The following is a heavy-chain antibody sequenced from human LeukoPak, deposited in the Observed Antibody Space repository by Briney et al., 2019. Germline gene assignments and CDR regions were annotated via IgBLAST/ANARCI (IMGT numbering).Heavy chain of an antibody. Sequence: GGPLRLSCAASGFTFSSYAMHWVRQAPGKGLEWVAVISYDGSNKYYADSVKGRFTISRDNSKNTLYLQMNSLRAEDTAVYYCASSPKSFPVRYFDYWGQGTLVTVSS. CDR1: GFTFSSYA. CDR2: ISYDGSNK. V-gene: IGHV3-30*03. J-gene: IGHJ4*02. CDR3: ASSPKSFPVRYFDY.